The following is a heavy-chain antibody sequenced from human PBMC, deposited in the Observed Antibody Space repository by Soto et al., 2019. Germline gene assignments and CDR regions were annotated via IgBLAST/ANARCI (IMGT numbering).Heavy chain of an antibody. CDR3: ARDLARQQTLERHNKLMYFDY. D-gene: IGHD6-13*01. CDR2: ISSSSSTI. J-gene: IGHJ4*02. Sequence: PGGSLRLSCAASGFTFSSYSMNWVRQAPGKGLEWVSYISSSSSTIYYADSVKGRFTISRDNAKNSLYLQMNSLRDEDTAVYYCARDLARQQTLERHNKLMYFDYWGQGTLVTVSS. CDR1: GFTFSSYS. V-gene: IGHV3-48*02.